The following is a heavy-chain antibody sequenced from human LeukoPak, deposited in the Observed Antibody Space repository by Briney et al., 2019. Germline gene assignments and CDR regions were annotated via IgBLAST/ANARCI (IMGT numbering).Heavy chain of an antibody. CDR1: GFTFSSYG. D-gene: IGHD2-2*01. V-gene: IGHV3-30*18. CDR3: ANSQSLTPGIPAAIYYYYYGMDV. Sequence: GGSLRLSCAASGFTFSSYGMHWVRQAPGKGLEWVAVISYDGSNKYYADSVKGRFTISRDNSKNTLYLQMNSLRAEDTAVYYCANSQSLTPGIPAAIYYYYYGMDVWGQGTTVTVSS. CDR2: ISYDGSNK. J-gene: IGHJ6*02.